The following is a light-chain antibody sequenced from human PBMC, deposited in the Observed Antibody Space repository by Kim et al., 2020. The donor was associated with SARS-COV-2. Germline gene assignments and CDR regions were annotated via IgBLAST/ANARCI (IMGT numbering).Light chain of an antibody. J-gene: IGLJ2*01. CDR1: SSNIGNNY. CDR2: DNN. CDR3: GTLDSSLSAVV. V-gene: IGLV1-51*01. Sequence: QSVFTQPPSGSAASGQKVTISCSGSSSNIGNNYVSWYQQLPGTAPKLLIYDNNKRPSGIPDRFSGSKSGTSATLGITGLQTGDEADYYCGTLDSSLSAVVFGGVTQLTVL.